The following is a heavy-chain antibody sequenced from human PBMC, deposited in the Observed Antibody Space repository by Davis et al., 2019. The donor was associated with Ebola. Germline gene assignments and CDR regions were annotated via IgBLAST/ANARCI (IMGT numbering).Heavy chain of an antibody. CDR1: GGSISSSNYY. J-gene: IGHJ4*02. Sequence: SETLSLTCSVSGGSISSSNYYCGWIRQPPGKGLEWIGSIFYSGIAYYNPSLKSPITISVDTSKNQFSLKLSSVTAADTAEYYCARHSLKLGQRYFDYWGQGTLVTVSS. CDR2: IFYSGIA. V-gene: IGHV4-39*01. CDR3: ARHSLKLGQRYFDY. D-gene: IGHD7-27*01.